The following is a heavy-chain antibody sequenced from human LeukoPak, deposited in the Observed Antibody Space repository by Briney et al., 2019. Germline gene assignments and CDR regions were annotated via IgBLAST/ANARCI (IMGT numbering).Heavy chain of an antibody. CDR3: ARWGSTSCYDY. V-gene: IGHV3-64*02. Sequence: GGSLRLSCAASGYTFSTYAMHWVRQAPGKGLEYVSAISTNGDSTYYADSVKGRFTISRDNSKNTLFLQMGSLRADDMAVYYCARWGSTSCYDYWGQGTLVTVSS. CDR2: ISTNGDST. J-gene: IGHJ4*02. D-gene: IGHD2-2*01. CDR1: GYTFSTYA.